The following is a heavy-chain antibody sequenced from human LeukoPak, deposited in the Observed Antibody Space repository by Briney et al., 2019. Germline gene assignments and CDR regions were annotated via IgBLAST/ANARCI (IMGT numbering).Heavy chain of an antibody. V-gene: IGHV1-69*13. CDR1: GGTFTSYA. CDR3: ARKLRLGGNWFDP. D-gene: IGHD1-26*01. Sequence: SVKVSCKTSGGTFTSYAITWVRQAPGQGLEWMGKIIPISGTANYAQKFQGRVTFTADESTSTAYMELSSLRSEDTALYYCARKLRLGGNWFDPWGQGTLVTVSS. CDR2: IIPISGTA. J-gene: IGHJ5*02.